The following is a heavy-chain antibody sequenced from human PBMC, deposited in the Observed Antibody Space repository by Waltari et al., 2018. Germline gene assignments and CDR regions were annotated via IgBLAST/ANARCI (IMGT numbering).Heavy chain of an antibody. CDR1: GFNFSTYS. D-gene: IGHD4-17*01. Sequence: EVQLVESGGGLVQRGGSLSLPCAASGFNFSTYSMNWVRKAPGKGLEWISYIKSTGSTIHYADSVKGRFTISRDNAKNSLYLQMNSLRDEDTAVYYCARGLGDYTYWGQGTLVTVSS. CDR3: ARGLGDYTY. J-gene: IGHJ4*02. V-gene: IGHV3-48*02. CDR2: IKSTGSTI.